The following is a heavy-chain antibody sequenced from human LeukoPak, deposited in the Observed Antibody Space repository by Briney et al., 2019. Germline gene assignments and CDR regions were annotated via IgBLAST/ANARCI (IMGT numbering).Heavy chain of an antibody. CDR3: AREPPRENLDY. Sequence: GGSLRLSCTASGFTFGSYWMSWVRQAPGKGLEWVSYISSSSNTIYYADSVQGRFTISRDNAKNSLYLQMNSLRAEDTAVYYCAREPPRENLDYWGQGTLVTVSS. J-gene: IGHJ4*02. CDR1: GFTFGSYW. D-gene: IGHD5-24*01. CDR2: ISSSSNTI. V-gene: IGHV3-48*04.